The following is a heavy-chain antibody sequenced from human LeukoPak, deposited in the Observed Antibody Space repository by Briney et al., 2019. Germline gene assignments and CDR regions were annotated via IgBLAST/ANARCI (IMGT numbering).Heavy chain of an antibody. CDR2: INTNTGNP. CDR3: ARVKAAYSPSSGWYYYYYYYMDV. Sequence: ASVRVSCKASGYTFTSYAMNWVRQAPGQGLEWMGWINTNTGNPTYAQGFTGRFVFSLDTSVSTAYLQISSLTAEDTAVYYCARVKAAYSPSSGWYYYYYYYMDVWGKGTTVTVSS. D-gene: IGHD6-19*01. J-gene: IGHJ6*03. V-gene: IGHV7-4-1*02. CDR1: GYTFTSYA.